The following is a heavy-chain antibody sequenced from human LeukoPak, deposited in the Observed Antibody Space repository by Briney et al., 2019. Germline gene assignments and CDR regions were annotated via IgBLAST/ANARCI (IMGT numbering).Heavy chain of an antibody. Sequence: PSETLSLTCTASGGSINGYYWSWIRQPPGKGLEWIGYVYYSGSTDYNPSLRSRVTISVDTSKNQFSLKLSSVTAADTAVYYCARHLHYGGMPFDYWGQGALVTVSS. CDR1: GGSINGYY. V-gene: IGHV4-59*08. CDR3: ARHLHYGGMPFDY. CDR2: VYYSGST. D-gene: IGHD4-23*01. J-gene: IGHJ4*02.